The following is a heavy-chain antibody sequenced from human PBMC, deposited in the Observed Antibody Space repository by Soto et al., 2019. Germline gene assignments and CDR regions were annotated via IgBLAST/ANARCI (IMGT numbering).Heavy chain of an antibody. CDR1: GFTFSRYS. V-gene: IGHV3-21*01. CDR2: ISSSSSYI. J-gene: IGHJ4*02. D-gene: IGHD3-10*01. Sequence: GGSLRLSCAASGFTFSRYSMNWVRQAPGKGLEWVSSISSSSSYIYYADSVKGRFTISRHNAKNSLYLQMNSLRAEDKAVYYCARGSGMTLFDYWGQEALVTVSS. CDR3: ARGSGMTLFDY.